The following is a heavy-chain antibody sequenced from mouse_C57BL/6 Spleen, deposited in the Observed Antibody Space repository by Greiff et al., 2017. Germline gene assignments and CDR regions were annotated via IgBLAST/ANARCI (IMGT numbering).Heavy chain of an antibody. CDR2: VNPSTGGT. Sequence: LVKPGASVKISGKASGYSFTGYYMNWVKQSPEKSLEWIGEVNPSTGGTTYNRKFKAKDTLTVDKSSSTAYMQLKSLTSEASEDSYCASRVRPYYFDYWGQGTTLTVSS. D-gene: IGHD2-13*01. V-gene: IGHV1-42*01. CDR1: GYSFTGYY. J-gene: IGHJ2*01. CDR3: ASRVRPYYFDY.